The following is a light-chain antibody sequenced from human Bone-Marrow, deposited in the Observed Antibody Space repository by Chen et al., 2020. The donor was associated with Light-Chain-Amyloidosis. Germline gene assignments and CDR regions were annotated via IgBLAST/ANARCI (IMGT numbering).Light chain of an antibody. J-gene: IGLJ3*02. CDR1: TIGSTS. CDR2: DDS. Sequence: SYVLTQPSSVSVAPGQTATIACVGNTIGSTSVHWYQQTPGQAPLLVVYDDSDRPSGIPERLSGSNSGNTATLTISRVEAGDEADYYCQVWDRSSDRPVFGGGTKLTVL. V-gene: IGLV3-21*02. CDR3: QVWDRSSDRPV.